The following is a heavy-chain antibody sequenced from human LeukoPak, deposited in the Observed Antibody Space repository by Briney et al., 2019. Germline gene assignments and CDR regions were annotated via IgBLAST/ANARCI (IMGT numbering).Heavy chain of an antibody. Sequence: SVKVSCKASGGTFSSYAISWVRQAPGQGLEWMGGIIPIFGTANYAQKFQGRVTITTDESTSTAYMELSSLRSDDTAVYYCAREAVAGMWLDYWGQGTPVTVSS. CDR2: IIPIFGTA. CDR1: GGTFSSYA. V-gene: IGHV1-69*05. J-gene: IGHJ4*02. CDR3: AREAVAGMWLDY. D-gene: IGHD6-19*01.